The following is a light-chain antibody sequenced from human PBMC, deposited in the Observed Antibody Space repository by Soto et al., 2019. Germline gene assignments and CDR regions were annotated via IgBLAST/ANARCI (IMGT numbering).Light chain of an antibody. CDR3: SSYTPSNTLL. Sequence: QSALTQPASVSGSPGQSITISCTGTSGDIGAYNYVSWYQQHPGKAPKLMIYDVSDRPSGVSNRFSGSKSGNTASLTIYGLRSEDEADYYCSSYTPSNTLLFGGGTKVTVL. V-gene: IGLV2-14*01. J-gene: IGLJ2*01. CDR2: DVS. CDR1: SGDIGAYNY.